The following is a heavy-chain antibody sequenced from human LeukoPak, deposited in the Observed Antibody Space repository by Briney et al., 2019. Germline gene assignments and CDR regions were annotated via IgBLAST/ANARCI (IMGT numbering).Heavy chain of an antibody. J-gene: IGHJ3*02. CDR3: ARDPDYGGAFDI. Sequence: GGSLRLSCAASGFTFSSYAMSWVRQAPGKGLEWVSAISGSGGSTYYADSVKGRFTISRDNAKNSLYLQMNSLRAEDTAVYYCARDPDYGGAFDIWGQGTMVTVSS. CDR2: ISGSGGST. CDR1: GFTFSSYA. D-gene: IGHD4-23*01. V-gene: IGHV3-23*01.